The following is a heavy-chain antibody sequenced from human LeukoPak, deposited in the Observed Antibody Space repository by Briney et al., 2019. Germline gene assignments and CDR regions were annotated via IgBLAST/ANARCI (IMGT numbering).Heavy chain of an antibody. Sequence: GGSLRLSCAPFGLTFNSYEMNWVRHAPGKGLEWVSYISTRGSAIYYADSVMGRFIISRDNAKNALYLQMNSLRAEDTAVYYCARDSNYYGSGVDYWGQGTLVTISS. CDR1: GLTFNSYE. D-gene: IGHD3-10*01. J-gene: IGHJ4*02. CDR3: ARDSNYYGSGVDY. V-gene: IGHV3-48*03. CDR2: ISTRGSAI.